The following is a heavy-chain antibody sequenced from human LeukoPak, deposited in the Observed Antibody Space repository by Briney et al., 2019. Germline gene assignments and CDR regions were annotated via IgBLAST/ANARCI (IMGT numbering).Heavy chain of an antibody. D-gene: IGHD2-15*01. J-gene: IGHJ4*02. CDR1: GFSFSNAW. Sequence: GGSLRLSCAASGFSFSNAWMSWVRQASGKGLEWVGRIKSKTDGGTIHYAAPVKGRFTISRDDSKNMVFLQMNSLNTEDTAVYYCCRGWLDYWGQGTLVAVSP. CDR2: IKSKTDGGTI. CDR3: CRGWLDY. V-gene: IGHV3-15*01.